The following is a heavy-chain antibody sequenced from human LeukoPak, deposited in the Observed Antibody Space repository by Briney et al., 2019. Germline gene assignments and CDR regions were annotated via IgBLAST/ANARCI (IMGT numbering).Heavy chain of an antibody. V-gene: IGHV3-7*01. CDR2: IKQDGSEK. CDR3: ARVGYDSSGYYYSWFDP. Sequence: GGSLRLSCAASGFTFSSYWMSWVRQAPGKGLEWVANIKQDGSEKYYVDSVKGRFTISRDNAKNSLYLQMNSLRAEDTAVYYCARVGYDSSGYYYSWFDPWGQGTLVTVSS. J-gene: IGHJ5*02. CDR1: GFTFSSYW. D-gene: IGHD3-22*01.